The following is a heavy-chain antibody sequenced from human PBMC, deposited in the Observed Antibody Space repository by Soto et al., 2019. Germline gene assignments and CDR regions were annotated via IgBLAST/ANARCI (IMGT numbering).Heavy chain of an antibody. Sequence: TLSLTCAVFGDSINSGDYYWTWIRRHAGKGLEWIGHIHHSVNTYYSPSLMSRVTISLDTSKNQFSLTLSSVTAADTGVYYCARDLQRYCSSTSCSYYGMDVWGQGTTVTVSS. D-gene: IGHD2-2*01. V-gene: IGHV4-31*11. J-gene: IGHJ6*02. CDR2: IHHSVNT. CDR3: ARDLQRYCSSTSCSYYGMDV. CDR1: GDSINSGDYY.